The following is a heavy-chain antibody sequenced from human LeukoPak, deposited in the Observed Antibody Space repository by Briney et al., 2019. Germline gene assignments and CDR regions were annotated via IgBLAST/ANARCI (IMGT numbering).Heavy chain of an antibody. CDR1: GFTFDDYG. D-gene: IGHD6-19*01. CDR2: ISGSGGST. Sequence: GGSLRLSCAASGFTFDDYGMSWVRQAPGKGLEWVSAISGSGGSTYYADSVKGRFTISRDSSKNTLYLQMNSLRAEDTAVYYCARGIAVAGGNFDYWGQGTLVTVSS. J-gene: IGHJ4*02. V-gene: IGHV3-23*01. CDR3: ARGIAVAGGNFDY.